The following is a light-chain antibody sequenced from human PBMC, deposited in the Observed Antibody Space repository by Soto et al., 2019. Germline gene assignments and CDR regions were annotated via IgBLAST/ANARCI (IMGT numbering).Light chain of an antibody. CDR3: QQYGRSPP. J-gene: IGKJ1*01. V-gene: IGKV3-20*01. CDR2: GAS. Sequence: EIVLTQSPGTLSLSPGERATLSCRASQSVSSSYLAWYQQKPGQAPRLLIYGASSRATGIPDRFSGSGSGTDFPLTIRRLEPEDFAVYYCQQYGRSPPFGQGTKVQIK. CDR1: QSVSSSY.